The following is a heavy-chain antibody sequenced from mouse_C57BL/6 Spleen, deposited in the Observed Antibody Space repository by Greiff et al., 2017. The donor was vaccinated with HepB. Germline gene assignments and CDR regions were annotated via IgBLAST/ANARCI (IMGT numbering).Heavy chain of an antibody. CDR2: ISYDGSN. J-gene: IGHJ2*01. D-gene: IGHD2-4*01. V-gene: IGHV3-6*01. CDR1: GYSITSGYY. CDR3: ARGVYDYDFDY. Sequence: EVKVEESGPGLVKPSQSLSLTCSVTGYSITSGYYWNWIRQFPGNKLEWMGYISYDGSNNYNPSLKNRISITRDTSKNQFFLKLNSVTTEDTATYYCARGVYDYDFDYWGQGTTLTVSS.